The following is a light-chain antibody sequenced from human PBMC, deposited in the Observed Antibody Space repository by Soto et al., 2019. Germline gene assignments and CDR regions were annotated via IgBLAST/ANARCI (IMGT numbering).Light chain of an antibody. V-gene: IGKV3-20*01. J-gene: IGKJ5*01. Sequence: EIVWTQSPDTLSLSPGERATLSCRASQSIRSERLAWYQQKPGQAPRLVIFDASNRASGTPERFSGSGSGTDFTLTIARLEPEDFAVYYCQEYHGSPITFGLGTRLEIK. CDR2: DAS. CDR1: QSIRSER. CDR3: QEYHGSPIT.